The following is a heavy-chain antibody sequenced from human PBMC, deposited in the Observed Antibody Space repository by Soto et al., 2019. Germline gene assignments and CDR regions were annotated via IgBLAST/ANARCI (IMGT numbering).Heavy chain of an antibody. D-gene: IGHD5-12*01. Sequence: SETLSLTCTVSGGSISSSSYYWGWIRQPPGKGPEWIGSIYYSGSTYHNPSLKSRVTISVDTSKNQFSLKLSSVTAADTAGYYCARVGRWLQSRGMDVWGQGTTVTVSS. CDR2: IYYSGST. V-gene: IGHV4-39*01. CDR3: ARVGRWLQSRGMDV. J-gene: IGHJ6*01. CDR1: GGSISSSSYY.